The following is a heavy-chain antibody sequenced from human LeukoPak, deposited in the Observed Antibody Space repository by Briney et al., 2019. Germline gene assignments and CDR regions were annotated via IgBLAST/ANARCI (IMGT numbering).Heavy chain of an antibody. V-gene: IGHV1-2*02. CDR2: INPKSGGR. CDR1: GYTFTDYY. J-gene: IGHJ4*02. D-gene: IGHD2-2*01. CDR3: ATGERLVPAAMWFDY. Sequence: ASVNVSCKASGYTFTDYYMHWVRQAPGQGLEWMGWINPKSGGRSYAQRFQGRVTMTRDTSISTAYMELSRLRSDDTAVYYCATGERLVPAAMWFDYWGQGTLVTVSS.